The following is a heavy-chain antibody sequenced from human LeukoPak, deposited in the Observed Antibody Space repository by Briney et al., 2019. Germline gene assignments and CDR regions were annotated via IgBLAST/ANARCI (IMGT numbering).Heavy chain of an antibody. J-gene: IGHJ5*02. D-gene: IGHD4-23*01. CDR1: GGSISSGGYY. CDR2: IYYSGST. CDR3: ASTIRGYDYGGNWDWFDP. V-gene: IGHV4-31*03. Sequence: SETLSLTCTVSGGSISSGGYYRSWIRQHPGKGLEWLGYIYYSGSTYYNPSLKSRVTISVDTSKNQFSLKLSSVTAADTAVYYCASTIRGYDYGGNWDWFDPWGQGTLVTVSS.